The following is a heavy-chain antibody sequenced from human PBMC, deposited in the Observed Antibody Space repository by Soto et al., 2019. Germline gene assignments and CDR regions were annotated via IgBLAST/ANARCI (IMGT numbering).Heavy chain of an antibody. Sequence: SETLSLTCTVSGGSISSGEYYWSWIRQPPGKGLEWIGYIYYSGSTYYNPSLKSRVTISVDTSKNQFSLKLSSVTAADTAVYYCARQQLPQRAYYFDYWGQGTLVTVSS. D-gene: IGHD6-13*01. CDR1: GGSISSGEYY. CDR3: ARQQLPQRAYYFDY. J-gene: IGHJ4*02. CDR2: IYYSGST. V-gene: IGHV4-30-4*01.